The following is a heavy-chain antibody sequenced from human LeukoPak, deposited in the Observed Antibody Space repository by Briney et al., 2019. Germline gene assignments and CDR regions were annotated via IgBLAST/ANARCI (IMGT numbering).Heavy chain of an antibody. D-gene: IGHD2-2*01. CDR3: AREVFCSSTSCYYYYYGMDV. CDR2: ISAYNGNT. CDR1: GYSFTSYG. J-gene: IGHJ6*02. V-gene: IGHV1-18*01. Sequence: GESLKISCMGSGYSFTSYGISWVRQAPGQGLEWMGWISAYNGNTNYAQKLQGRVTMTTDTSTSTAYMELRSLRSDDTAVYYCAREVFCSSTSCYYYYYGMDVWGQGTTVTVSS.